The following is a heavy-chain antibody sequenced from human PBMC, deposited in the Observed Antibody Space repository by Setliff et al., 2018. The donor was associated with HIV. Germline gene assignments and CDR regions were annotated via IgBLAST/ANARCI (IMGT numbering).Heavy chain of an antibody. D-gene: IGHD4-17*01. CDR3: SRGARPTDEYVWFDP. CDR2: IRENAYGGTT. CDR1: GFIFSDHY. V-gene: IGHV3-49*04. Sequence: GSLRLSCVVSGFIFSDHYMDWVRQAPGKGLEWVGLIRENAYGGTTEYAASVEGRFIISRDDSKGIAYLQMNSLKTEDTAVYYCSRGARPTDEYVWFDPWGQGTLVTVSS. J-gene: IGHJ5*02.